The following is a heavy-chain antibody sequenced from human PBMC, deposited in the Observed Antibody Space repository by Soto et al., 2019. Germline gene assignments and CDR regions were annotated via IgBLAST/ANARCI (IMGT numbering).Heavy chain of an antibody. D-gene: IGHD2-21*01. CDR1: GGSLSDYF. J-gene: IGHJ6*03. Sequence: QVQLQQWGAGLLKPSETLSLTCVVSGGSLSDYFWSWIRQPPGMALEWIGEINHLGSINYNPSLKSRFTMSVDTSKNQFSLTLNSVTAADTATYYCARGGISHWAYFYYMDVWDRGTTVTVSS. CDR2: INHLGSI. CDR3: ARGGISHWAYFYYMDV. V-gene: IGHV4-34*01.